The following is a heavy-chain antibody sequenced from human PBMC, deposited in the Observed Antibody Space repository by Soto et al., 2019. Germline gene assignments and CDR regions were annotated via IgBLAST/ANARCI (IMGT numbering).Heavy chain of an antibody. Sequence: GASVKVSCKASGYTFNSYYMHWVRQAPGQGLEWMGIINPSGGSTSYAQKFQGRVTMTRDTSTSTVYMELSSLRSDDTAVYYCVRVVAIPGYPDNWGQGTLVTVSS. D-gene: IGHD5-12*01. J-gene: IGHJ4*02. CDR1: GYTFNSYY. V-gene: IGHV1-46*02. CDR2: INPSGGST. CDR3: VRVVAIPGYPDN.